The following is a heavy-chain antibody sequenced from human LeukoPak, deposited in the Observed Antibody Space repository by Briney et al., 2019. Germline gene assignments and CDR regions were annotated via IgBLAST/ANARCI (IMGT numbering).Heavy chain of an antibody. CDR1: GFTFSSYG. CDR3: AKAEYSSGWYQDY. J-gene: IGHJ4*02. CDR2: ISYDGSNK. D-gene: IGHD6-19*01. V-gene: IGHV3-30*18. Sequence: GRSLRLSCAASGFTFSSYGMHWVRQAPGVGLEWVAVISYDGSNKYYADSVKGRFTISRDNSKNTLYLQMNSLRAEDTAVYYCAKAEYSSGWYQDYWGQGTLVTVSS.